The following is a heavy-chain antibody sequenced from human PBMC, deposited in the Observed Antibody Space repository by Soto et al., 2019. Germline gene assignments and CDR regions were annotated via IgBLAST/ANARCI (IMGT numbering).Heavy chain of an antibody. CDR1: GGTHSNYA. D-gene: IGHD3-10*01. CDR3: PTWLGAVRYPYFVMDV. V-gene: IGHV1-69*06. Sequence: QVQLVQSGAEVKKPGSSVKVSCKASGGTHSNYAFSWVRQAPGQGLEWVGGTIPIFGAVIYAQKFQGRVTITADRSTRTAYLELSSLSSEDTAVYYCPTWLGAVRYPYFVMDVLGQGTAVSVSS. CDR2: TIPIFGAV. J-gene: IGHJ6*02.